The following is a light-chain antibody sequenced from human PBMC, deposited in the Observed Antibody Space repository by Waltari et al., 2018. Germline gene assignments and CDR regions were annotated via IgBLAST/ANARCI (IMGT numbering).Light chain of an antibody. CDR3: QQYDSLPYT. J-gene: IGKJ2*01. Sequence: DIQMTQSPSSLSASVGDRVTITCQASQDISNYLNWYQQKPGKAPKLLIYDASSLETGVPSRFSGSGSGTNFTFTISSLQPEDIATYYCQQYDSLPYTFGQGTKLEIK. CDR2: DAS. V-gene: IGKV1-33*01. CDR1: QDISNY.